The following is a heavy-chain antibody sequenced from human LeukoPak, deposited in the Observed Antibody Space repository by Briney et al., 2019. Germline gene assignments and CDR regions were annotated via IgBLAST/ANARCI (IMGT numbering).Heavy chain of an antibody. D-gene: IGHD6-19*01. J-gene: IGHJ4*02. CDR1: GDSVSSNSAA. CDR2: TYYRSKWYN. Sequence: SQTLSLTCAISGDSVSSNSAAWNWIRQSPSRGLEWLGRTYYRSKWYNDYAVSVKSRITINPDTSKNQFSLQLNSVTPEDTAVYYCARDTSVRSGWYGVCWLEYWGQGTLVTVSS. V-gene: IGHV6-1*01. CDR3: ARDTSVRSGWYGVCWLEY.